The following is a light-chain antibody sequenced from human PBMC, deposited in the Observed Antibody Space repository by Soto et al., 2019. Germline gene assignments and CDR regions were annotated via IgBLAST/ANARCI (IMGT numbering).Light chain of an antibody. CDR2: GAS. Sequence: DIQLTQSPSFLSSSGGDRVTITCRASQRVRSYLAWFQQRPGKAPKLLIFGASTLQNGVPARFSGGGFGTEFTLTITSLQPEDFATYFCHQVYTYPRTFGQGTKVDIK. CDR3: HQVYTYPRT. CDR1: QRVRSY. V-gene: IGKV1-9*01. J-gene: IGKJ1*01.